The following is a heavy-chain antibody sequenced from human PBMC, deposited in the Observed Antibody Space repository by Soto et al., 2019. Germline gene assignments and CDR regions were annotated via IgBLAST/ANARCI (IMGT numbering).Heavy chain of an antibody. CDR2: MNPNSGNT. D-gene: IGHD4-17*01. Sequence: ASVKVSCKASGYTFTSYDINWVRQATGQGLEWMGWMNPNSGNTGYAQKFQGRVTMTRNTSISTAYMELSSLRSEDTAVYYCARPTVTTAVNAFDIWGQGTMVTVSS. V-gene: IGHV1-8*01. CDR1: GYTFTSYD. CDR3: ARPTVTTAVNAFDI. J-gene: IGHJ3*02.